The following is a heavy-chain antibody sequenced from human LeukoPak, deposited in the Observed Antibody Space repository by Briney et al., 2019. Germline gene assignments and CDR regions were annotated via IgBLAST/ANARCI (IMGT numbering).Heavy chain of an antibody. V-gene: IGHV4-4*07. CDR3: ARDRGAATFDY. J-gene: IGHJ4*02. CDR2: IYTSGST. D-gene: IGHD1-26*01. CDR1: GGSISSYS. Sequence: SETLSLTCTVSGGSISSYSWSWIRQPAGKGLEWIGRIYTSGSTNYNPSLKSRVTMSLDTSKNQFSLNLTSVTAADTAVYYCARDRGAATFDYWGQGTLVTISS.